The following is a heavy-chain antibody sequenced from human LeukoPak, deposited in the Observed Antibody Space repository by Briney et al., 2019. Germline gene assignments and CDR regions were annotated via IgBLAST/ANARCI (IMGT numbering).Heavy chain of an antibody. Sequence: ASVKVSCKDSGYTFTSYAMHWVRQAPGQRLEWMGWINAGNGNTKYSQEFQGRVTITRDTSASTAYMELSSLRSEDMAVYYCAREAWDSSGYYWYYFDYWGQGTLVTVSS. V-gene: IGHV1-3*03. CDR1: GYTFTSYA. J-gene: IGHJ4*02. CDR3: AREAWDSSGYYWYYFDY. D-gene: IGHD3-22*01. CDR2: INAGNGNT.